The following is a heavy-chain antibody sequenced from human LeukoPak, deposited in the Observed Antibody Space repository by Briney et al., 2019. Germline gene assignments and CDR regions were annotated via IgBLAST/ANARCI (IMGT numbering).Heavy chain of an antibody. D-gene: IGHD1-26*01. CDR3: AKAFGWELTDSVDY. CDR2: ISYDGSNK. J-gene: IGHJ4*02. CDR1: GFTFSSYG. V-gene: IGHV3-30*18. Sequence: PGGSLRLSCAASGFTFSSYGMHWVRQAPSKGLEWVAVISYDGSNKYYADSVKGRFTISRDNSKNTLYLQMNSLRAEDTAVYYCAKAFGWELTDSVDYWGQGTLVTVSS.